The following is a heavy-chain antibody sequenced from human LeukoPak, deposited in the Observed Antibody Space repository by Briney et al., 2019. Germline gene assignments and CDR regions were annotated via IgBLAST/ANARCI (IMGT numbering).Heavy chain of an antibody. V-gene: IGHV1-46*01. J-gene: IGHJ6*02. D-gene: IGHD2-2*01. CDR3: ARDNVPAAKGVVYGMDV. CDR1: GYTFTGYY. Sequence: ASVKVSCKASGYTFTGYYMHWVRQAPGQGLEWMGIINPSGGSTSYAQKFQGRVTMTRDTSTSTVYMELSSLRSEDTAVYYCARDNVPAAKGVVYGMDVWGQGTTVTVSS. CDR2: INPSGGST.